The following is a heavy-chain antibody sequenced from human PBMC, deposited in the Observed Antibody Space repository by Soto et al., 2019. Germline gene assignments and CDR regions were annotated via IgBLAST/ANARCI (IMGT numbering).Heavy chain of an antibody. D-gene: IGHD3-22*01. V-gene: IGHV4-30-4*01. CDR1: CGSINSYTNY. CDR3: VREILDSFDSSGCPDN. CDR2: IYYSGTT. Sequence: SETLSLTCSVSCGSINSYTNYWSWIRQTPSRGLEWIGYIYYSGTTYYNPSLKSRVTISIDTSKNQFSLSLTSVVAADTAVYYGVREILDSFDSSGCPDNWGQGILGT. J-gene: IGHJ4*02.